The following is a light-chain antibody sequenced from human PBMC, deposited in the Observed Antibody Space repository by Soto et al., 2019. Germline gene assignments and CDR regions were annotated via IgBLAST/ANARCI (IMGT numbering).Light chain of an antibody. CDR3: QTWGTGIV. CDR2: LNSDGSH. Sequence: QPVLTQSPSASASLGASVTLTCTLSSGHSSYAIAWHQQQPEKGPRYLMKLNSDGSHSKGDGIPDRFSGSSSGAERYLTISSLQSEDEADYYCQTWGTGIVFGGGTQLTVL. J-gene: IGLJ7*01. CDR1: SGHSSYA. V-gene: IGLV4-69*01.